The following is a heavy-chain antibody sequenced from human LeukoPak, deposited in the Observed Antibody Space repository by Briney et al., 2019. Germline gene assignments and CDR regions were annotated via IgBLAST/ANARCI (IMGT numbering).Heavy chain of an antibody. CDR3: ARTIGIQLWYDY. D-gene: IGHD5-18*01. CDR1: GGSISSYY. CDR2: IYYSGST. J-gene: IGHJ4*02. V-gene: IGHV4-59*01. Sequence: PSETPSLTCTVSGGSISSYYWSWIRQPPGKGLEWIGYIYYSGSTNYNPSLKSRVTISVDTSKNQFSLKLSSVTAADTAVYYCARTIGIQLWYDYWGQGTLVTVSS.